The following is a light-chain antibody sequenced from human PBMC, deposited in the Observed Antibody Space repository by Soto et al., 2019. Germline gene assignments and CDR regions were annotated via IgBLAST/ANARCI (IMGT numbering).Light chain of an antibody. CDR1: QGISKW. J-gene: IGKJ5*01. V-gene: IGKV1-12*01. CDR2: AAP. CDR3: QQANRFPIT. Sequence: DIQMTQSPSSVSASVGDRVTITCRASQGISKWLAWYQQKPGKAPKFLMYAAPTLQSGVPSRFSGSGSGTDFALTISSLQPEDFANYYCQQANRFPITFGQGTRLEIK.